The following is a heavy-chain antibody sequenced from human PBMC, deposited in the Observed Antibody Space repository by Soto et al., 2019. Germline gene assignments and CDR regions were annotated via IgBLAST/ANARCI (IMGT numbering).Heavy chain of an antibody. J-gene: IGHJ5*02. Sequence: SETLSLTCTVSGGSISSGGYYWSWIRQHPGKGLEWIGYIYYSGSTYYNPSLKSRVTISVDTSKNQFSLKLSSVTAADTAVYYCATARTAAGTVNWFAPWGQGTLVTVSS. CDR3: ATARTAAGTVNWFAP. D-gene: IGHD6-13*01. CDR1: GGSISSGGYY. V-gene: IGHV4-31*03. CDR2: IYYSGST.